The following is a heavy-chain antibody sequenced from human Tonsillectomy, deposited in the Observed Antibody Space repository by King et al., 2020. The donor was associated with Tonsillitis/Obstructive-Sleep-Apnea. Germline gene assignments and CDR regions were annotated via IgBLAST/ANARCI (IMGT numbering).Heavy chain of an antibody. Sequence: QVQLQESGPGRVKPSETLSLTCTVSGASINSHYWSWIRLPPGKGLEWIGYIYYSGSTNYNPSLKSRVTISVDRSKNQFSLKLSSLTAADTAVYYCSRRTWLQGNYDFDYWGQGTLVTVSS. J-gene: IGHJ4*02. D-gene: IGHD5-24*01. CDR1: GASINSHY. CDR3: SRRTWLQGNYDFDY. CDR2: IYYSGST. V-gene: IGHV4-59*08.